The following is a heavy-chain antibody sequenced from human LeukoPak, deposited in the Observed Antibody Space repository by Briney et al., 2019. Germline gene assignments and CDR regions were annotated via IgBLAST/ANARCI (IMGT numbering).Heavy chain of an antibody. V-gene: IGHV3-48*03. CDR3: AELGITMIGGV. D-gene: IGHD3-10*02. J-gene: IGHJ6*04. CDR2: ISSSGSTI. CDR1: GFTFSSYE. Sequence: GGSLRLSCAASGFTFSSYEMNWVRQAPGKGMEWVSYISSSGSTIYYADSVRGRFTISRDNAKNSLYLQMNSLRAEDTAVYYCAELGITMIGGVWGKGTTVTISS.